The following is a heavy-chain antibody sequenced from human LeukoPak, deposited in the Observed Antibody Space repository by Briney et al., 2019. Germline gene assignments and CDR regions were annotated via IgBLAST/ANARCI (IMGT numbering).Heavy chain of an antibody. J-gene: IGHJ6*02. V-gene: IGHV3-33*08. D-gene: IGHD4-17*01. Sequence: GGSLRLSCAASGFTFSSYGMHWVRQAPGKGLEWVAVIWYDGSNKYYADSVKGRFTISRDNSKNTLYLQMNSLRAEDTAVYYCARGGMTTDYYYGMDVWGQGTTVTVSS. CDR1: GFTFSSYG. CDR3: ARGGMTTDYYYGMDV. CDR2: IWYDGSNK.